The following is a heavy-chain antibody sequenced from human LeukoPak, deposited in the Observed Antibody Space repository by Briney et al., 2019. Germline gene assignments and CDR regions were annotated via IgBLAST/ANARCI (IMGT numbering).Heavy chain of an antibody. V-gene: IGHV3-53*01. CDR3: ARVNQLLTIDY. CDR2: IYSGGST. D-gene: IGHD4/OR15-4a*01. Sequence: PGGSLRLSCAASGFTVSDNCMSWVRQAPWKGLEWVSVIYSGGSTYYSDSVKGRFTISRDNSKNTLYLQMNSLRAEDTAVYYCARVNQLLTIDYWGQGTLVTVSS. CDR1: GFTVSDNC. J-gene: IGHJ4*02.